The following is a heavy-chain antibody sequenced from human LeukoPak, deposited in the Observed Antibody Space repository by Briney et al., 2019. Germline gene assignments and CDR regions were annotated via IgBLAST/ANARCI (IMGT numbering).Heavy chain of an antibody. CDR1: GGTFSSYA. CDR2: IIPIFGTA. CDR3: ARGALYCSSTSCSPDY. J-gene: IGHJ4*02. D-gene: IGHD2-2*01. Sequence: SVKVSCKASGGTFSSYAISWVRQAPGQGLEWMGRIIPIFGTANYAQKFQGRVTITTDESTSTAYMELSSLRSEDTAVYYCARGALYCSSTSCSPDYWGQGTLVTVSS. V-gene: IGHV1-69*05.